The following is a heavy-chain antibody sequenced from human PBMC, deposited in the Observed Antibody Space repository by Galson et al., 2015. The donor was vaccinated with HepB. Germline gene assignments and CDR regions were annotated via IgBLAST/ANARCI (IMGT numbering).Heavy chain of an antibody. Sequence: CAISGDSVSANTAVWNWIRQPPSRGLEWLGRTYYRSKWQKDYAVSMKSRITISTDTSRNQVSLQLNSMSPEDTAVYYCAYGVDVWGQGTTVTVSS. J-gene: IGHJ6*02. CDR2: TYYRSKWQK. V-gene: IGHV6-1*01. CDR3: AYGVDV. CDR1: GDSVSANTAV.